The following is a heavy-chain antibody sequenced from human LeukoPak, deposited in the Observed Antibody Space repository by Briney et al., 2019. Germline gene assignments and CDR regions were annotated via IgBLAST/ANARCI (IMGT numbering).Heavy chain of an antibody. V-gene: IGHV3-21*01. CDR1: GFTFSSYS. CDR2: ISSSSSYI. J-gene: IGHJ4*02. CDR3: ARDHYDSSGPPEDY. Sequence: GRSLRLSCAASGFTFSSYSMNWGRQAAGMGLQWFSSISSSSSYIYYADSVKGRFTISRDNAKNSLYLQMNSLRAEDTAVYYCARDHYDSSGPPEDYWGQGTLVTVSS. D-gene: IGHD3-22*01.